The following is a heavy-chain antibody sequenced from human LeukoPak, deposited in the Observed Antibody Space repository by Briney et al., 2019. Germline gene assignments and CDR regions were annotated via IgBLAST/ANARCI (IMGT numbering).Heavy chain of an antibody. CDR2: IRSKAYGGTT. J-gene: IGHJ5*02. CDR1: GFTFGDYA. CDR3: TRGAHTYHDFWSGYTNWFDP. Sequence: PGRSLRLSCTASGFTFGDYAMSWVRQAPGKGLEWVGFIRSKAYGGTTEYAASVKGRFTISRDDSKSIAYLQMNSLKTEDTAVYYCTRGAHTYHDFWSGYTNWFDPWGQGTLVTVSS. V-gene: IGHV3-49*04. D-gene: IGHD3-3*01.